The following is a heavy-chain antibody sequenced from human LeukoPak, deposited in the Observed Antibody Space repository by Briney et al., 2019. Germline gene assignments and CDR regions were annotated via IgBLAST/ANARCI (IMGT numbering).Heavy chain of an antibody. CDR1: GGSISSYY. V-gene: IGHV4-4*07. D-gene: IGHD3-10*01. CDR3: ARHSGAYYGSGSPS. J-gene: IGHJ5*02. CDR2: IYSGGST. Sequence: SETLSLTCTVSGGSISSYYWSWIRQPAGKGLEWIGRIYSGGSTNYNPSLKSRVSMSVDTSKNQLSLKLSSVTAADTAVYYCARHSGAYYGSGSPSWGQGTLVTVSS.